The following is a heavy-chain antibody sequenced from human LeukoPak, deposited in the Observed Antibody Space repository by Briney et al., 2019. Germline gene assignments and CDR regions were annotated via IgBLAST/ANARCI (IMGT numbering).Heavy chain of an antibody. CDR1: GGSISSYY. V-gene: IGHV4-59*01. D-gene: IGHD3-10*01. Sequence: SETLSLTCTVSGGSISSYYWSWIRQPPGKGLEWIGYIYYSGSTNYKPSVKGRVTISVDTSKNQFSLKLSSVTAADTAVYYCARGVTMVRGVIPNWFDPWGQGTLVTVSS. J-gene: IGHJ5*02. CDR3: ARGVTMVRGVIPNWFDP. CDR2: IYYSGST.